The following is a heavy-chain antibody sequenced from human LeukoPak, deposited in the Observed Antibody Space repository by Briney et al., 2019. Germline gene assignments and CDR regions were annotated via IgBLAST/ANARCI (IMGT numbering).Heavy chain of an antibody. J-gene: IGHJ4*02. D-gene: IGHD5-18*01. Sequence: GGSLRLSCSASGFTFSTYAMHWVRQAPGKGLEYVSGISSYGGSTYYANSVKGRFTISRDNSKNTLYLQMDSLRAEDIAVYYCARSISWIQPPNYWGQGTLVTVSS. CDR1: GFTFSTYA. CDR2: ISSYGGST. CDR3: ARSISWIQPPNY. V-gene: IGHV3-64*01.